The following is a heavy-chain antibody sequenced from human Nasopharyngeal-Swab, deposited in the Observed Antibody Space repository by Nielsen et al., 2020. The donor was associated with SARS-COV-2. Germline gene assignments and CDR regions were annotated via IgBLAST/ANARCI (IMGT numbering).Heavy chain of an antibody. CDR3: ARGLYSSGFSYYYYGMDV. CDR2: IYYSGST. D-gene: IGHD6-19*01. Sequence: PGKGLEWIGSIYYSGSTYYNPSLKSRVTISVDTSKNQFSLKLSSVTAADTAVYYCARGLYSSGFSYYYYGMDVWGQGTTVTVSS. V-gene: IGHV4-39*01. J-gene: IGHJ6*02.